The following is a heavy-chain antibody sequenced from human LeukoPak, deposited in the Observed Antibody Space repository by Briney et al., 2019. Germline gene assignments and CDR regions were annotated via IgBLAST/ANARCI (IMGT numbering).Heavy chain of an antibody. CDR1: GFTFGSYA. Sequence: GGSLRLSCAASGFTFGSYAIYWVRQAPGKGLEWVSGISGSGGITYFADSVKGRFTIPRDNSKNTVYLQINSLRAEDTALYYCAKTTAGYSSGRYPGWPIDDWGQGTLVTVS. J-gene: IGHJ4*02. D-gene: IGHD6-19*01. V-gene: IGHV3-23*01. CDR3: AKTTAGYSSGRYPGWPIDD. CDR2: ISGSGGIT.